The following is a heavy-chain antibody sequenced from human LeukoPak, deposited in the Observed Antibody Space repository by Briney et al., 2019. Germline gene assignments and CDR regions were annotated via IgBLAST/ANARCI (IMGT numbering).Heavy chain of an antibody. CDR2: IIGNGGSA. CDR1: GFTFSSFA. CDR3: ARAPMSYDSSGFGGAFDI. V-gene: IGHV3-23*01. D-gene: IGHD3-22*01. Sequence: GGSLRLSCSASGFTFSSFALSWVRQAPGKGLEWVSGIIGNGGSAYYADSVKGRFTISRDNSKNTMYLQMNSLRAEDTAMYYCARAPMSYDSSGFGGAFDIWGQGTMVTVSS. J-gene: IGHJ3*02.